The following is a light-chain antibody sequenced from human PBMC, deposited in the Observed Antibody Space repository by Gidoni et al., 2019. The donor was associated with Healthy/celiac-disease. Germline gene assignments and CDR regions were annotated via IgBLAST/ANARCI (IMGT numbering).Light chain of an antibody. J-gene: IGLJ1*01. V-gene: IGLV4-69*01. CDR2: LNSDGSH. CDR1: SGHISYS. Sequence: QLVLTQSPSAYASLGAQVKLTCTLSSGHISYSIALHQQQPEKGPRYLMMLNSDGSHSTVDAIPVRFSGSSSGAARYLTISSLQSEDEAYYYFQTWGTGIYVFGTGTKVTVL. CDR3: QTWGTGIYV.